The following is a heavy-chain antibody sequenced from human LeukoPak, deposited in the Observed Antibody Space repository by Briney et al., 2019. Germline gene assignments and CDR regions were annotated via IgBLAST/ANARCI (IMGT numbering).Heavy chain of an antibody. CDR1: GYTFTSYD. CDR2: MNPNSGNT. Sequence: ASVKVSCKASGYTFTSYDINWVRQATGQGHEWMGWMNPNSGNTGYAQKFQGRVTMTRNTSISTAYMELSSLRSEDTAVYYCARVMVRGVHPLGYWGQGTLVTVSS. J-gene: IGHJ4*02. D-gene: IGHD3-10*01. V-gene: IGHV1-8*01. CDR3: ARVMVRGVHPLGY.